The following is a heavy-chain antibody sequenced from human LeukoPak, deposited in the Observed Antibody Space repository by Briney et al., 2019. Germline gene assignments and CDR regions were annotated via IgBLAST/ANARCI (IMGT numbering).Heavy chain of an antibody. CDR2: FYHRGST. CDR3: ARQTGSGLFILP. CDR1: GYSISTGYY. D-gene: IGHD3/OR15-3a*01. Sequence: PSETLSLTCTVSGYSISTGYYWDWIRQPPGKGLEWIGTFYHRGSTYYNPSLKSRVTISVDTSKNQFSLKLTSVTAADTAVYYCARQTGSGLFILPGGQGTLVTVSS. V-gene: IGHV4-38-2*02. J-gene: IGHJ4*02.